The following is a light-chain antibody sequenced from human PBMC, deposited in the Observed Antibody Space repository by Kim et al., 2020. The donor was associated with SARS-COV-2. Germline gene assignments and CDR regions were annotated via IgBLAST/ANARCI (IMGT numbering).Light chain of an antibody. CDR1: QDIRNNY. J-gene: IGKJ4*01. Sequence: DIQMTQSPSSLSASVGDRVTLTCQASQDIRNNYLNWYQPKTGKAPKLLIFDASILEIGVPSRFSGSGSGTDFTFTISSLQPEDVATYYCQQYDNLPLTLGGGTKVEI. CDR2: DAS. CDR3: QQYDNLPLT. V-gene: IGKV1-33*01.